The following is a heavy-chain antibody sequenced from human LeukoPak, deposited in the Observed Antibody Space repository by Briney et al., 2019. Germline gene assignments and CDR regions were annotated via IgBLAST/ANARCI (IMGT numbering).Heavy chain of an antibody. CDR3: ARVEAYCSRTSCHDY. D-gene: IGHD2-2*01. CDR1: GFTFTNYG. Sequence: GASVKVSCKASGFTFTNYGISWVRQAPGQGLEWLGWISAYNGNTDYAQKFQGKVTMTTDTSTSTAHMELRSLKSDDTAMYYCARVEAYCSRTSCHDYWGLGTLVTVSS. CDR2: ISAYNGNT. J-gene: IGHJ4*02. V-gene: IGHV1-18*01.